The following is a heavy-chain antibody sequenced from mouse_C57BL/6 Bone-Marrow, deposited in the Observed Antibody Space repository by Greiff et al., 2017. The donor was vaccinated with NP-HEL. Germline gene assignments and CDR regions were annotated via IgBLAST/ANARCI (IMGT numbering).Heavy chain of an antibody. CDR3: ASQSSGTNYAMDY. J-gene: IGHJ4*01. Sequence: VQLVESGPGLVQPSQSLSITCTVSGFSLTSYGVHWVRQSPGTGLEWLVVIWSGGSTDYNAAFISRLSISKDNSKSQVFFKMNSLQADDTARYYCASQSSGTNYAMDYWGQGTSVTVSS. CDR2: IWSGGST. CDR1: GFSLTSYG. V-gene: IGHV2-2*01. D-gene: IGHD4-1*01.